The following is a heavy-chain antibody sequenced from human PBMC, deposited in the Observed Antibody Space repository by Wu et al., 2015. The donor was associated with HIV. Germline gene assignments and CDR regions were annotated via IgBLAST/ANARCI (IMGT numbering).Heavy chain of an antibody. CDR1: GGTFSSFA. CDR3: ARDKGYGISGGCFDP. CDR2: IVPTSGIA. D-gene: IGHD5-12*01. V-gene: IGHV1-69*05. Sequence: QVQLVQSGAEVKKPGSSVKVSCKASGGTFSSFAITWVRQAPGQGLEWMGGIVPTSGIANYTQKFGGRLTITTDESTSTAYMELSNLTSGDTAIYFCARDKGYGISGGCFDPWGQGTLVTVSS. J-gene: IGHJ5*02.